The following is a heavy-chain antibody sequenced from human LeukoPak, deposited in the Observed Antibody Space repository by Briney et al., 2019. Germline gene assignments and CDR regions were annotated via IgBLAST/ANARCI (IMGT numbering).Heavy chain of an antibody. D-gene: IGHD2-15*01. J-gene: IGHJ4*02. CDR1: GFTFSSYS. Sequence: GGSLRLSCAASGFTFSSYSMNWVRQAPGKGLEWVSSISSSSSYINYADSVKGRFTISRDNAKNSLYLQMNSLRAEDTAVYYCARDRRRSGVDYWGQGTLVTVSS. CDR3: ARDRRRSGVDY. V-gene: IGHV3-21*01. CDR2: ISSSSSYI.